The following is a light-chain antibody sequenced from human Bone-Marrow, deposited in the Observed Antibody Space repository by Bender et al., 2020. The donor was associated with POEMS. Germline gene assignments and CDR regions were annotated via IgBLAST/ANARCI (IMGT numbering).Light chain of an antibody. CDR3: CSHERHNRV. CDR1: RSDVGSYNY. V-gene: IGLV2-23*01. Sequence: QSALTQPASVSGSPGQSITISCTGTRSDVGSYNYVSWYQQHPGHAPKLILYDTDRRPPGFSSRSSGSPSGTTAPLTIAGLQAEEEADYHCCSHERHNRVFGAGTKVTVL. CDR2: DTD. J-gene: IGLJ3*02.